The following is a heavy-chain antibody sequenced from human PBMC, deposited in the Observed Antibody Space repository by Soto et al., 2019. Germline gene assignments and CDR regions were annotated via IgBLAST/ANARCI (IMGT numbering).Heavy chain of an antibody. J-gene: IGHJ4*02. CDR3: ARSMTTVTSNDY. D-gene: IGHD4-17*01. CDR1: GGSISSGGYS. V-gene: IGHV4-30-2*01. Sequence: QVQLQESGSGLVKPSQTLSLTCAVSGGSISSGGYSWSWIRQPPGKGLEWIGYIYHSGSTYYNPSLKSRVTISVDRSKNQVSLKLSSVTAADTAVYYCARSMTTVTSNDYWGQGTLVTVSS. CDR2: IYHSGST.